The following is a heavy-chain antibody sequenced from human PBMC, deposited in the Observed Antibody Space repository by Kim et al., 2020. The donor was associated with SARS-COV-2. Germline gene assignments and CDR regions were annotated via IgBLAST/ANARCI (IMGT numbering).Heavy chain of an antibody. V-gene: IGHV4-59*01. CDR3: ARDLRSGSPDY. CDR2: T. D-gene: IGHD1-26*01. Sequence: TNYTPSLKSRVTISVDTSKNQFSLKLSSVPAADTAVYYCARDLRSGSPDYWGQGTLVTVSS. J-gene: IGHJ4*02.